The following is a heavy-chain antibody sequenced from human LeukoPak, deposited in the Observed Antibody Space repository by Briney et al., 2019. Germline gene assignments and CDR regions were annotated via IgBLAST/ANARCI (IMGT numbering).Heavy chain of an antibody. CDR1: GFTFSSYS. J-gene: IGHJ5*01. V-gene: IGHV3-21*04. CDR2: ITSGSDI. CDR3: ARETASFDS. D-gene: IGHD6-25*01. Sequence: GGSLRLSCAASGFTFSSYSMSWVRQAPGKGLEWVSSITSGSDIYYADSVKGRFTISRDNAKNSLHLQMNSLRAEDTAAYYCARETASFDSWGQGTLVTVSS.